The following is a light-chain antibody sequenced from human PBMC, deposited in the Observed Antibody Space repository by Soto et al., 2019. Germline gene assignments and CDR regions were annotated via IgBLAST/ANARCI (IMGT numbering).Light chain of an antibody. Sequence: EIVLTQSPGTLSLSPGERATLSCRASQSVSSSYLAWYQQKPGQASRLLIYGASSRANGIPDRFSGSGSGTDFTLTISRLEPEDFAVYYCQQYDSSPWTFGQGTKVEIK. CDR2: GAS. CDR3: QQYDSSPWT. V-gene: IGKV3-20*01. J-gene: IGKJ1*01. CDR1: QSVSSSY.